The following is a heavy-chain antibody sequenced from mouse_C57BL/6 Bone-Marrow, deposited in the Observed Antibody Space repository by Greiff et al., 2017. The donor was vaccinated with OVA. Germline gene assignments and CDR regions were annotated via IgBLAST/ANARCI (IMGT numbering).Heavy chain of an antibody. J-gene: IGHJ4*01. V-gene: IGHV7-3*01. CDR1: GFTFTDYY. CDR2: IRNKANGYTT. CDR3: ARDSLYDMDY. Sequence: EVQLQESGGGLVQPGGSLSLSCAASGFTFTDYYMSWVRQPPGKALEWLGFIRNKANGYTTEYSASVKGRFTISRDNSKSILYLQMNALRAEDSATYYCARDSLYDMDYWGQGTSVTVSS.